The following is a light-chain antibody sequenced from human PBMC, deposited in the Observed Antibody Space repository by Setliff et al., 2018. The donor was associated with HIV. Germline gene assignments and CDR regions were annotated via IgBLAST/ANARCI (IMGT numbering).Light chain of an antibody. V-gene: IGLV2-14*01. J-gene: IGLJ2*01. CDR2: ELN. CDR1: SSDVGGYNY. CDR3: SSFTSTSTVVV. Sequence: LTQPASVSGSPGQSITISCTGTSSDVGGYNYVSWYQHHPGKAPKLMIYELNNRPSGVSNRFSGSKSGNTASLTISGLPAEDEADYYCSSFTSTSTVVVFGGGTKVTVL.